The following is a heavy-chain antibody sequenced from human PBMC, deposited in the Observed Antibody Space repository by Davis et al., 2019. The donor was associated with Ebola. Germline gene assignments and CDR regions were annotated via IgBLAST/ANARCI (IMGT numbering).Heavy chain of an antibody. V-gene: IGHV1-46*01. J-gene: IGHJ4*02. CDR3: ARDSHNIVVVPGPFDY. D-gene: IGHD2-2*01. CDR2: INPSGGST. CDR1: GYTFTSYY. Sequence: ASVKVSCKASGYTFTSYYMHWVRQAPGQGLEWMGIINPSGGSTSYAQKFQGRVTMTRDTSTSTVYMELSSLRSEDTAVYYCARDSHNIVVVPGPFDYWGQGTLVTVSS.